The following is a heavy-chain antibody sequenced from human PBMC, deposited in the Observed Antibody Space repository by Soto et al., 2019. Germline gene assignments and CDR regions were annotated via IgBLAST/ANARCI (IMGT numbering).Heavy chain of an antibody. J-gene: IGHJ4*02. V-gene: IGHV3-33*01. D-gene: IGHD4-17*01. CDR3: ARDLDLYGDSCFDY. CDR2: VWNDGSNK. Sequence: QVQLGESGGGVVQPGRSLRLSCAASGFSFRSYGMHWVRQAPGKGLEWVAVVWNDGSNKYYADSVKGRFTISRDNSKNTLYLQMNRLRAEDTAIYYCARDLDLYGDSCFDYWGQGTLVTVSS. CDR1: GFSFRSYG.